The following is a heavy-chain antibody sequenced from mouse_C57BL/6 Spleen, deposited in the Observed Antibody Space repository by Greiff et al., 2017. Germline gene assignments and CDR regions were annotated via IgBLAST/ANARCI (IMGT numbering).Heavy chain of an antibody. CDR2: ILPGSGST. CDR3: ARSALGGFAY. J-gene: IGHJ3*01. Sequence: FQLQQSGAELMKPGASVKLSCKATGYTFTGYWIEWVKQRPGHGLEWIGEILPGSGSTNSNEKFKGKATFTADTSSTPAYMQLGGLTTENSAIYYCARSALGGFAYWGQGTLVTVSA. CDR1: GYTFTGYW. V-gene: IGHV1-9*01.